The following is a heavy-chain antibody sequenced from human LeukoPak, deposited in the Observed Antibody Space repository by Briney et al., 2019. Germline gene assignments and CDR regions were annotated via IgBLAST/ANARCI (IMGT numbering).Heavy chain of an antibody. Sequence: ASVKVSCKASGYTFTAYYMHWVRQAPGQGLEWLGWINPNSGGTNYAQKFQGRVTMTRDTSITTAYMELSRLSSDDTAVYYCASSVSSRWAIIDYWGQGTLATVSS. CDR1: GYTFTAYY. J-gene: IGHJ4*02. D-gene: IGHD6-13*01. CDR2: INPNSGGT. V-gene: IGHV1-2*02. CDR3: ASSVSSRWAIIDY.